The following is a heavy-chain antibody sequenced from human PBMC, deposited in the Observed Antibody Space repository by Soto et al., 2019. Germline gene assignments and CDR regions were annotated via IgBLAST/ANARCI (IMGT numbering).Heavy chain of an antibody. CDR3: ARDLVRGVPRGMDV. V-gene: IGHV4-59*01. Sequence: SETLSLTCTVSGGSISSYYWSWIRQPPGKGLEGIGYIYYSGSTNYNPSLKSRVTISVDTSKNQLSLKLSSVTAADTAVYYCARDLVRGVPRGMDVWGQGTTVTVSS. J-gene: IGHJ6*02. CDR1: GGSISSYY. D-gene: IGHD3-10*01. CDR2: IYYSGST.